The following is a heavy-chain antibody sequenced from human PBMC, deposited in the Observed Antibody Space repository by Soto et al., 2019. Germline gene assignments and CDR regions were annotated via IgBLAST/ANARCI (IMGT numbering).Heavy chain of an antibody. V-gene: IGHV3-23*01. CDR2: ISENGGSRGGT. J-gene: IGHJ3*02. CDR3: ASAKAVVVAALGI. CDR1: GFTFSSSA. Sequence: GGSLRLSCTASGFTFSSSAMSWVRQAPGQGLEWVASISENGGSRGGTYYADSVKGRFTISRDNSKNTLNLQVDSLRCSDTAVYYCASAKAVVVAALGIWGQGTMVTVSS. D-gene: IGHD2-15*01.